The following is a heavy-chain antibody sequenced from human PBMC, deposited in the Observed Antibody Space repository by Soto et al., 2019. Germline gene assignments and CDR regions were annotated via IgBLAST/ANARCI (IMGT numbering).Heavy chain of an antibody. D-gene: IGHD1-26*01. V-gene: IGHV1-69*06. J-gene: IGHJ4*01. CDR3: ATFVVRCGPLRCDD. CDR2: VLPISGST. CDR1: GGLISKYS. Sequence: QVQLVQSGAEVRKPGSSVKVSCKTSGGLISKYSFNWVRQAPGQGLEWMGGVLPISGSTDYAQKFQGRLTITANRSTSTAYTELSRLRSEDTENYDCATFVVRCGPLRCDDGGQGMLISVSS.